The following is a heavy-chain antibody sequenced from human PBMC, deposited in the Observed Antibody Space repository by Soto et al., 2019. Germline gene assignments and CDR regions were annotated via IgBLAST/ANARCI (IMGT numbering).Heavy chain of an antibody. CDR3: AKGAPLLAAGTWWFDP. V-gene: IGHV3-23*01. D-gene: IGHD6-13*01. J-gene: IGHJ5*02. CDR1: GFTFTSYA. Sequence: GGSLRLSCAASGFTFTSYAMNWFRQAPGQGLEWVSTISYSGHTTYYADSVKGRFTISRDNSNNTLYLQMDSLRGEDTAVYYCAKGAPLLAAGTWWFDPWGQGTLVTVSS. CDR2: ISYSGHTT.